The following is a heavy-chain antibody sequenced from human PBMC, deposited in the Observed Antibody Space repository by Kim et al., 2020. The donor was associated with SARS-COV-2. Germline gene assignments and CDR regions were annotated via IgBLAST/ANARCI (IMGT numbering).Heavy chain of an antibody. Sequence: GGSLRLSCAASGFTFSNAWMSWVRQAPGKGLEWVGRIKSKTDGGTTDYAAPVKGRFTISRDDSKNTLYLQMNSLKTEDTAVYYCTTDLQGPYFDWLLSLWEGWGQGTLVTVSS. J-gene: IGHJ4*02. D-gene: IGHD3-9*01. V-gene: IGHV3-15*01. CDR3: TTDLQGPYFDWLLSLWEG. CDR2: IKSKTDGGTT. CDR1: GFTFSNAW.